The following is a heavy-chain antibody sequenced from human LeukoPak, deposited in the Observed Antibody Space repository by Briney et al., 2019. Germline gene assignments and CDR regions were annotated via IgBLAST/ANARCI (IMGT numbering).Heavy chain of an antibody. CDR1: GFTFSSYS. CDR2: ISSSSSYI. CDR3: ARVRRSRDLPSIHNWSYERKNYYYMDV. V-gene: IGHV3-21*01. D-gene: IGHD1-7*01. J-gene: IGHJ6*03. Sequence: GGSLRLSCAASGFTFSSYSMNWVRQAPGKGLEWVSSISSSSSYIYYADSVKGRFTISRDNAKNSLYLQMNSLRAEDTAVYYCARVRRSRDLPSIHNWSYERKNYYYMDVWGKGTTVTVSS.